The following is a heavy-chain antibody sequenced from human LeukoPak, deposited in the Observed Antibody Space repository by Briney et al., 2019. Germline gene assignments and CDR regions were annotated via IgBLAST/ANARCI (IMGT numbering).Heavy chain of an antibody. D-gene: IGHD1-26*01. J-gene: IGHJ4*02. Sequence: SGHTLVKPTQTLTLNCTFSGFSLSTRGAAVGWIRQPPGKALEWLALIYWDDDKRYSPSLKSRLTITKDTSKNQVVLTMTNMDPVDTATYYCAHPSDPSGSLDYWGQGTLVTVSS. CDR3: AHPSDPSGSLDY. CDR2: IYWDDDK. V-gene: IGHV2-5*02. CDR1: GFSLSTRGAA.